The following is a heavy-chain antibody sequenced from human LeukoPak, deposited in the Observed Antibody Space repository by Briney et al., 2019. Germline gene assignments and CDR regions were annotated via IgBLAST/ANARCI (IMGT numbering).Heavy chain of an antibody. CDR3: AKDNRRHYTSGPNPDSLH. J-gene: IGHJ4*02. CDR1: GFIFNNYA. Sequence: GGSLRLSCAGSGFIFNNYAMHWDRQPPGKGLEWVSGISWNSGSIDYADSVKGRFTISRDNAKNSLYLQMNSLRVEDTAFYYCAKDNRRHYTSGPNPDSLHWGQGALVTVSS. CDR2: ISWNSGSI. V-gene: IGHV3-9*01. D-gene: IGHD6-19*01.